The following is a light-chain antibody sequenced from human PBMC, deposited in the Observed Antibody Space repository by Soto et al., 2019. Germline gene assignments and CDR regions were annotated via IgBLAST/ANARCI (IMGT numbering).Light chain of an antibody. Sequence: DIQMTQSPSPLSASVGDRVTFTCRASESISDWLVWYHQRPGKPPKLLIYKASRLESGVPSRFSGSASGTEFTLTITSLQPDDFGTYYCQQYSTSSISFGPGTRLEIK. J-gene: IGKJ5*01. V-gene: IGKV1-5*03. CDR2: KAS. CDR3: QQYSTSSIS. CDR1: ESISDW.